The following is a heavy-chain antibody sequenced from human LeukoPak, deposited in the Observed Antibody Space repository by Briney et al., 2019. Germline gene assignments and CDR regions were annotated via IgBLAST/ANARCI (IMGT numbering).Heavy chain of an antibody. V-gene: IGHV3-23*01. J-gene: IGHJ3*02. Sequence: GGSLRLSCAASGFTFSSYAMSWVRQAPGKGLEWVSAISGSGGSTYYADSVKGRFTISRDNSKNTLYLQMNSLRAEDTAVYYCAKDLSQGSGSFLLDAFDIWGQGTMVTVSS. CDR1: GFTFSSYA. CDR2: ISGSGGST. CDR3: AKDLSQGSGSFLLDAFDI. D-gene: IGHD3-10*01.